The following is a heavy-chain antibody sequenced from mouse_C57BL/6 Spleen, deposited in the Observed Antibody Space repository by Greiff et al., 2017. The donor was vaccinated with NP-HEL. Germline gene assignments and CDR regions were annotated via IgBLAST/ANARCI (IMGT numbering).Heavy chain of an antibody. CDR3: ARSDYGSIYAMDY. Sequence: VQLQQPGTELVKPGASVKLSCKASGYTFTSYWMHWVKQRPGQGLEWIGNINPSNGGTNYNEKFKSKATLTVDKSSSTAYMQLSSLTSEDSAVDYCARSDYGSIYAMDYWGQGTSVTVSS. V-gene: IGHV1-53*01. CDR1: GYTFTSYW. D-gene: IGHD1-1*01. CDR2: INPSNGGT. J-gene: IGHJ4*01.